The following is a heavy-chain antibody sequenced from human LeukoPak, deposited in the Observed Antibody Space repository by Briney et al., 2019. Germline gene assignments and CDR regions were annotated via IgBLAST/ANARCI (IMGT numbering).Heavy chain of an antibody. J-gene: IGHJ4*02. V-gene: IGHV4-34*01. D-gene: IGHD2/OR15-2a*01. CDR2: INHSGST. CDR3: ARDLYDSTTQHHPPHFDS. Sequence: SETLSLTCAVYGGSFSGYYWSWIRQPPGKGLEWIGEINHSGSTNYNPSLKSRVTISVDTSKNQFSLKLSSVSAADTAVYYCARDLYDSTTQHHPPHFDSWGQGTLVIVSS. CDR1: GGSFSGYY.